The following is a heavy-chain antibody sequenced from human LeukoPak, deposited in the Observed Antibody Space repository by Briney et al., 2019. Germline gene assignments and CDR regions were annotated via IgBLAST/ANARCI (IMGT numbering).Heavy chain of an antibody. CDR3: AKDRLRTVPAARINWFDP. CDR2: ISGSGGST. V-gene: IGHV3-23*01. J-gene: IGHJ5*02. D-gene: IGHD2-2*01. CDR1: GFTFSSYA. Sequence: PGGSLRLSCAASGFTFSSYAMSWVRQAPGKGLEWVSAISGSGGSTYYADSVKGRFTISRDNSKNTLYLQMNSLRAEDTAVYYCAKDRLRTVPAARINWFDPWGQGTLVTVSS.